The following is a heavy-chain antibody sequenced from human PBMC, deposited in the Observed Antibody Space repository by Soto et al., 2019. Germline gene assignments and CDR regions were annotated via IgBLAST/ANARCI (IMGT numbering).Heavy chain of an antibody. J-gene: IGHJ6*04. CDR3: ARYKSNYYYGMDV. Sequence: QVQLQESGPGLVKPSETLSLTCTVPGGSISSYYWSWIRQPPGKGLEWIGYIYYSGISNYNPSLTSRVTRSVDTSKNQFSLKLSSVTAADTALYYCARYKSNYYYGMDVWGAGTTVTVSS. V-gene: IGHV4-59*01. D-gene: IGHD1-20*01. CDR1: GGSISSYY. CDR2: IYYSGIS.